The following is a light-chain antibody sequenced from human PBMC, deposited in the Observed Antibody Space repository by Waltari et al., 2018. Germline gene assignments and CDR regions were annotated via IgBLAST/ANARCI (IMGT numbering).Light chain of an antibody. V-gene: IGKV1-5*03. CDR1: QSISSW. Sequence: IQMTQSPSTLSASVGDGVTITCRASQSISSWLAWYQQKPGRAPKRLIYKASTLESGVPSRFSGSGSGTEFTLTISSRQPDDFATYYCQQYNRYSWTFGQGTKVEI. CDR3: QQYNRYSWT. CDR2: KAS. J-gene: IGKJ1*01.